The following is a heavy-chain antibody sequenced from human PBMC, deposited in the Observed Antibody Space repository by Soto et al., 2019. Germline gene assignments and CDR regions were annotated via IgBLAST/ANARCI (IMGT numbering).Heavy chain of an antibody. CDR3: AKGTYDSSGYYTAPEY. V-gene: IGHV3-9*01. Sequence: PGGSLRLSCAASGFTFDDYAMHWVRQAPGRGLEWVSGISWNRGEIGYVDSVKGRFTISKDNAKNSLYLKMNSLRAEDTAVYYCAKGTYDSSGYYTAPEYWGQGTLVTVSS. CDR1: GFTFDDYA. J-gene: IGHJ4*02. D-gene: IGHD3-22*01. CDR2: ISWNRGEI.